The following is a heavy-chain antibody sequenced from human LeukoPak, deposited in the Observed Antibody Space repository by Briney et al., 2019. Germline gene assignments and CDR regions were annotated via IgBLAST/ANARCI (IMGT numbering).Heavy chain of an antibody. Sequence: PSETLSLTCAVYGGSFSGYYWSWIRQPPGKGLEWIGEINHSGSTNYNPSLKSRVTISADTSKNQFSLKLSSVTAADTAVYYCARGDRAAEYFQHWGQGTLVTVSS. CDR1: GGSFSGYY. J-gene: IGHJ1*01. D-gene: IGHD6-25*01. CDR3: ARGDRAAEYFQH. CDR2: INHSGST. V-gene: IGHV4-34*01.